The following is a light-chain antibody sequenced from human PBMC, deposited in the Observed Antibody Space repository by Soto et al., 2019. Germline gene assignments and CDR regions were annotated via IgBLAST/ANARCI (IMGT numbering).Light chain of an antibody. CDR3: QQTYSTPQK. CDR1: QGISDF. CDR2: AAS. V-gene: IGKV1-39*01. J-gene: IGKJ1*01. Sequence: IQMTQSPSSLSASVGDRVTITCRASQGISDFLNWYQQKPGKAPKLLIYAASTLQSGVPSRFSGSGPGTDFTVTISSLEPEDFGTCYCQQTYSTPQKVGHGTKGDIK.